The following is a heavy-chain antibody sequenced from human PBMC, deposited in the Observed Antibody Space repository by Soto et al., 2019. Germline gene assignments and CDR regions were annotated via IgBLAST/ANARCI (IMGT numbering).Heavy chain of an antibody. Sequence: GGSLRLSCAASGFTFSSYAMSWVRQAPGKGLERVSAISGRGDSTYYTDSVKGRFTISRDNSKNTLYLQMNSLRAEDTAVYYCAKDREDYFDYWGQGTLVTVSS. CDR1: GFTFSSYA. CDR3: AKDREDYFDY. V-gene: IGHV3-23*01. CDR2: ISGRGDST. J-gene: IGHJ4*02.